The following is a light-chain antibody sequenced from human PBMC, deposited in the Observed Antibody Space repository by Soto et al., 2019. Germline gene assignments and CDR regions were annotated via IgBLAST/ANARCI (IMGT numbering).Light chain of an antibody. CDR3: QQYGSSPET. CDR1: QSVSSSY. CDR2: GAS. Sequence: EMVLTQSPGTLSLSPGKRATLSCRASQSVSSSYLAWYQQKPGQAPRLLIYGASSRATGIPDRFSGSGSGTDFTLTISRLEPEDFAVYYCQQYGSSPETFGQGTKLEIK. V-gene: IGKV3-20*01. J-gene: IGKJ2*01.